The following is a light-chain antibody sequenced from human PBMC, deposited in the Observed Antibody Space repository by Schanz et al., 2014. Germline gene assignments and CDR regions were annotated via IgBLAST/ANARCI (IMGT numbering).Light chain of an antibody. J-gene: IGKJ1*01. V-gene: IGKV3-15*01. CDR2: GAS. CDR3: QQFIDVPWT. Sequence: EIVMTQSPATLSVSPGERATLSCRASQSVSSNLAWYQQKPGQAPRLLIYGASTRATGIPARFSGSGSGTDFTLTITRLEPEDFAVFYCQQFIDVPWTFGQGTKVEVK. CDR1: QSVSSN.